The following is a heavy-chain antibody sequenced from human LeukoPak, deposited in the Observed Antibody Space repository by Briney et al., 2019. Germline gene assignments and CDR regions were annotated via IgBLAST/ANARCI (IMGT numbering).Heavy chain of an antibody. CDR3: TTEGRVAGTQHPFDY. Sequence: GGSLRLSCAASGFTFSNAWMSWVRQAPGKGLEWVGRIKSRTDGGTTGFAAPVKGRFTISRDDSKNTLYVQMNSLKTEDTAVYYCTTEGRVAGTQHPFDYWGQGTLVTVSS. CDR2: IKSRTDGGTT. CDR1: GFTFSNAW. V-gene: IGHV3-15*01. J-gene: IGHJ4*02. D-gene: IGHD6-19*01.